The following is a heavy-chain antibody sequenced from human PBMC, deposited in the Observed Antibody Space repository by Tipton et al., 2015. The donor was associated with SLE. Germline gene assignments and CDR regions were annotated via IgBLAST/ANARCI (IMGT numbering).Heavy chain of an antibody. J-gene: IGHJ3*02. CDR1: GFTFSDYY. CDR3: ARTMVGRPDACDI. CDR2: ITNSGGTI. V-gene: IGHV3-11*04. Sequence: SLRLSCAASGFTFSDYYMGWIRQAPGKGLERVSYITNSGGTIYYADSVKGRFTISRDPAKNTLYLQMNGLRAEDTAVYYCARTMVGRPDACDIWGRGTLVTVSS. D-gene: IGHD2-8*01.